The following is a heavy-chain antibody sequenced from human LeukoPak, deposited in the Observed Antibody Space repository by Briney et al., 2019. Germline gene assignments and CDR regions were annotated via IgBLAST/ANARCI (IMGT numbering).Heavy chain of an antibody. D-gene: IGHD1-1*01. V-gene: IGHV3-13*01. CDR1: GFTFSSYD. J-gene: IGHJ5*02. Sequence: PGGSLRLSCAASGFTFSSYDMHWVRHATGKGLEWVSAIGTAGDTYYPGSVKGRFTISRENAKNSLYLQMNSLRAGDTAVYYCAREVTTGWFDPWGQGTLVTVSS. CDR3: AREVTTGWFDP. CDR2: IGTAGDT.